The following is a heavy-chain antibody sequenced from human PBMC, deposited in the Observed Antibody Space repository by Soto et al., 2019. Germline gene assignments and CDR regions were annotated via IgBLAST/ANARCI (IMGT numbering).Heavy chain of an antibody. CDR2: IIPILGIA. CDR1: GGTFSSYT. V-gene: IGHV1-69*02. J-gene: IGHJ6*02. Sequence: QVQLVQSGAEVKKPGSSVKVSCKASGGTFSSYTISWVRQAPGQGLEWMGRIIPILGIANYAQKFQGRVTITADKSTSTAYMALSSLRSEDTAVYYCARAFGEDYYGMDVWGQGTTVTVSS. CDR3: ARAFGEDYYGMDV. D-gene: IGHD3-10*01.